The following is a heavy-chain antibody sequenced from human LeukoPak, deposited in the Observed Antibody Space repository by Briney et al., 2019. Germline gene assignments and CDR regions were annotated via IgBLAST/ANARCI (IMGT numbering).Heavy chain of an antibody. D-gene: IGHD6-13*01. J-gene: IGHJ4*02. CDR2: IKQDGSEK. Sequence: GGSLRLSCAASGFTFSSYWMSWVRQAPGKGLEWVANIKQDGSEKYYVDSVKGRFTISRDNAKNSLYLQMNSLRAEDTAVYYCAKDHPYSSSWTPYYFDYWGQGTLVTVSS. CDR3: AKDHPYSSSWTPYYFDY. CDR1: GFTFSSYW. V-gene: IGHV3-7*01.